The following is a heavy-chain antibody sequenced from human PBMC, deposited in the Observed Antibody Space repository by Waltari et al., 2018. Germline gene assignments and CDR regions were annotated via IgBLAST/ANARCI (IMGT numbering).Heavy chain of an antibody. J-gene: IGHJ4*02. D-gene: IGHD3-10*01. V-gene: IGHV3-7*03. CDR2: IRFDGTGQ. Sequence: EVYLAESGGALVQPGGSLSPSCVASVFPLRVYSMSWVRQAPGKGLEWVANIRFDGTGQYYVDSVRGRFTISRDNTRNSLYLQMNGLRDDDTAVYYCARGSADFVRFWDSWGQGTLVTVSS. CDR1: VFPLRVYS. CDR3: ARGSADFVRFWDS.